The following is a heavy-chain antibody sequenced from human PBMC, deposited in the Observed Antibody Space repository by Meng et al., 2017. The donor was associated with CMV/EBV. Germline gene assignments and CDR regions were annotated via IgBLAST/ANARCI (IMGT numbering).Heavy chain of an antibody. CDR2: ISGSGSSST. CDR1: GFTFYNYA. CDR3: AIGSNHNY. J-gene: IGHJ4*02. Sequence: GESLISCATSGFTFYNYAMSWARQAPGKGLEWVSTISGSGSSSTYYADSVKGRFTISRDNSKNTVFLQMNSLRVEDTAVYYCAIGSNHNYWGQGTLVTVSS. V-gene: IGHV3-23*01. D-gene: IGHD1-14*01.